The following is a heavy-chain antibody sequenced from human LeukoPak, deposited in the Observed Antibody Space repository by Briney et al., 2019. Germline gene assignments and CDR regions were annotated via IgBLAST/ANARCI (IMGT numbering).Heavy chain of an antibody. V-gene: IGHV3-30*02. CDR2: IRYDGSNK. CDR1: GFTFNSYG. CDR3: AREMGSSHAFDI. Sequence: GGSLRLSCAASGFTFNSYGMHWVRQAPGKGLEWVAFIRYDGSNKYYADSVKGRFTISRDNSKNTLYLQMNSLRAEDTAVYYCAREMGSSHAFDIWGQGTMVTVSS. D-gene: IGHD6-6*01. J-gene: IGHJ3*02.